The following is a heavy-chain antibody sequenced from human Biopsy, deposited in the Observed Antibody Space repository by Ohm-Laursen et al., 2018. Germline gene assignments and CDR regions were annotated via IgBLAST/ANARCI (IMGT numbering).Heavy chain of an antibody. J-gene: IGHJ4*02. V-gene: IGHV4-59*07. CDR2: IYYTGST. CDR3: ALGGGSYVNFDY. D-gene: IGHD1-26*01. CDR1: RDSISNYY. Sequence: SDTLSLTCTVSRDSISNYYWTWIRQSPGKGLEWIGYIYYTGSTNYNPSVKSRVTISADTSKNQFSLRLGSVTAADTAVYYCALGGGSYVNFDYWGQGTLVTVSS.